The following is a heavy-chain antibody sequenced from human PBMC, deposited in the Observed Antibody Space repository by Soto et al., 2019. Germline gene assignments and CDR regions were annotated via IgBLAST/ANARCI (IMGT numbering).Heavy chain of an antibody. J-gene: IGHJ5*02. CDR2: IIPIFGTA. Sequence: QVQLVQSGAEVKKPGSSVKVSCKASGGTFSSYAISWVRQAPGQGLEWMGGIIPIFGTANYAQKFQGRVTIPADESTSKASMERSTLRSEERAVYYWAREPRIAETGFAPWGQGPLFPSPQ. V-gene: IGHV1-69*01. CDR3: AREPRIAETGFAP. D-gene: IGHD6-13*01. CDR1: GGTFSSYA.